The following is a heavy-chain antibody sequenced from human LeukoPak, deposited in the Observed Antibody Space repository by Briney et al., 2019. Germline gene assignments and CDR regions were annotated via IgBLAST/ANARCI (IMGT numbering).Heavy chain of an antibody. CDR1: GYTFTGYI. D-gene: IGHD3-16*02. J-gene: IGHJ4*02. V-gene: IGHV1-2*02. CDR3: ARDSSRGNYVWGSYRLDY. CDR2: IKPNSGST. Sequence: GASVKVSCKASGYTFTGYIMQSVRPAPEQRLEWMGWIKPNSGSTNYAQKLQGRVTMTRDTSISTAYMELSRLRSDDTAVYYCARDSSRGNYVWGSYRLDYWGQGTLVTVSS.